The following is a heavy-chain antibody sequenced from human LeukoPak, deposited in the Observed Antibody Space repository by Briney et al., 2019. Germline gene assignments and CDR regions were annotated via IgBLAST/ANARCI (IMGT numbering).Heavy chain of an antibody. Sequence: SVKVSCKASGYTFTSYGISWVRQAPGQGLEWMGRIIPILGIANYAQKFQGRVTITADKSTSTAYMELSSLRSEDTAVYYCARDRRRDYNVDFDYWGQGTLVTVSS. CDR2: IIPILGIA. J-gene: IGHJ4*02. D-gene: IGHD3-10*01. CDR3: ARDRRRDYNVDFDY. V-gene: IGHV1-69*04. CDR1: GYTFTSYG.